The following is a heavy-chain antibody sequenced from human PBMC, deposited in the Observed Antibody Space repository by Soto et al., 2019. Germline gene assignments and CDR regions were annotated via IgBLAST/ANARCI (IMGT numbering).Heavy chain of an antibody. CDR2: IYYSGST. Sequence: SETLSLTCTVSGGSISSSSYYWGWIRQPPGKGLEWIGSIYYSGSTYYNPSLKSRVTISVDTSKNQFSLKLSSVTAADTAVYYCARHFVXRITMIVVVTTIDWFDPWGQGTLVTVSS. CDR1: GGSISSSSYY. CDR3: ARHFVXRITMIVVVTTIDWFDP. D-gene: IGHD3-22*01. V-gene: IGHV4-39*01. J-gene: IGHJ5*02.